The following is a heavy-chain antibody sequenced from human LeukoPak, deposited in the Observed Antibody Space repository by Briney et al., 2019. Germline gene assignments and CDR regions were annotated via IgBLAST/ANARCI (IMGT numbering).Heavy chain of an antibody. CDR3: ARGDSSGYFAFDY. CDR1: GFTVSSNY. D-gene: IGHD3-22*01. Sequence: GGSLRLSCAASGFTVSSNYMSWVRHAPGKGPEWVSVIYSGGSTYYADSVKGRFTISRHNSKNTLYLQMNSLRAEDTAVYYCARGDSSGYFAFDYWGQGTLVTVSS. J-gene: IGHJ4*02. V-gene: IGHV3-53*04. CDR2: IYSGGST.